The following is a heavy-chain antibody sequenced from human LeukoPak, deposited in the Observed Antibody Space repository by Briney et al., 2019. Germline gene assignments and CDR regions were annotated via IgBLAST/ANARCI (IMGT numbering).Heavy chain of an antibody. D-gene: IGHD3-22*01. Sequence: AESLKISCKGSGYSFTSYWIGWVRQMPGKGLEWTGIIYPGDSDTRYSTSFQGQVTISADKSISTAYLQWSSLKASDTAMYYCARHFVSGYYYEVVDYWGQGTLVSVSS. V-gene: IGHV5-51*01. CDR1: GYSFTSYW. J-gene: IGHJ4*02. CDR2: IYPGDSDT. CDR3: ARHFVSGYYYEVVDY.